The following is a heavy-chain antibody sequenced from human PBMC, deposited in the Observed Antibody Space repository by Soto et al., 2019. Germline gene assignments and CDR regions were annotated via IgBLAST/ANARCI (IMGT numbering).Heavy chain of an antibody. CDR3: ARLYSGYEFDY. CDR2: IYYSGST. CDR1: GGSSRSFY. D-gene: IGHD5-12*01. V-gene: IGHV4-59*01. Sequence: SETLSLPWTVLGGSSRSFYGSWIRQPPGKGLEWIGYIYYSGSTNYNPSLKSRVTISVDTSKNQFSLKLSSVTAADTAVYYCARLYSGYEFDYWGQGTLVTVSS. J-gene: IGHJ4*02.